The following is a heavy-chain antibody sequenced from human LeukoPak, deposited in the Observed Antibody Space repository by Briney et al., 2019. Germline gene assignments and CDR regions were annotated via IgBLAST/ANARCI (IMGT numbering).Heavy chain of an antibody. CDR3: ARGSVQLWLRDTYYYMGV. J-gene: IGHJ6*03. V-gene: IGHV3-20*04. D-gene: IGHD5-18*01. CDR2: INWNGRIT. CDR1: GFTFDDYA. Sequence: GESLRLSCAASGFTFDDYAMNWVPQVPGRGLEWVSGINWNGRITEYADSVKDRFTISRQNTKNSLYLYMNNLGGEDTALYFCARGSVQLWLRDTYYYMGVWGKGTTVTVSS.